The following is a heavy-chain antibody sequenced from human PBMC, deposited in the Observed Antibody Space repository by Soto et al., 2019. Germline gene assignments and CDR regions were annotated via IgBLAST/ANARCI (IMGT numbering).Heavy chain of an antibody. V-gene: IGHV3-66*01. Sequence: GGSLRLSCAASGFTVGIKYMSWVRQAPGKGLEWVSLIQSGGPTYYADSVKGRFTISRDTSENTLHLQMDSLRAEDTAVYYCARDDVLCDGGRYYGVPLEVWGKGTTVTVSS. CDR3: ARDDVLCDGGRYYGVPLEV. CDR1: GFTVGIKY. CDR2: IQSGGPT. J-gene: IGHJ6*04. D-gene: IGHD2-15*01.